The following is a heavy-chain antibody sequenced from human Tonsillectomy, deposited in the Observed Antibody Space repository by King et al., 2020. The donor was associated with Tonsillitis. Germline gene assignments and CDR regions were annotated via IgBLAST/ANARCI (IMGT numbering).Heavy chain of an antibody. CDR2: SYSGGST. D-gene: IGHD6-13*01. CDR3: ARTMVAAPGTDAFDI. J-gene: IGHJ3*02. V-gene: IGHV3-53*01. Sequence: VQLVESGGGLIQPGGSLRLSCAASGFTVISNYMSWVRQAPGTGLEGGSRSYSGGSTYYSDSVKGRFTVARDTSKNTLYLQMDSLTAEDTAIYYCARTMVAAPGTDAFDIWGQGTVVTVSS. CDR1: GFTVISNY.